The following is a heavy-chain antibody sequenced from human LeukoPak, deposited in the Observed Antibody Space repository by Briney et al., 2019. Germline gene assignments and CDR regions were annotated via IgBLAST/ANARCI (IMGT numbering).Heavy chain of an antibody. Sequence: GGSLRLSCAASGFTVSSNYMSWVRQAPGKGLEWVSVIYSGGSTYYPDSVKGRFTISRDNSKNTLYLQMNSLRAEDTAVYYCANEAYGSGSYYTDYWGQGTLVTVSS. D-gene: IGHD3-10*01. V-gene: IGHV3-66*01. CDR3: ANEAYGSGSYYTDY. J-gene: IGHJ4*02. CDR1: GFTVSSNY. CDR2: IYSGGST.